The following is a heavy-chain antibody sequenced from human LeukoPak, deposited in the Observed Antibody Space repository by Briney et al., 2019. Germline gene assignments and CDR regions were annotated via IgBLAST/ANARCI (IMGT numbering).Heavy chain of an antibody. J-gene: IGHJ4*02. D-gene: IGHD6-13*01. CDR1: GFTFSSHD. Sequence: GGSLRLSCAASGFTFSSHDMNWVRQAPGKGLEWVAVIWYDGSDKYYTDSVKGRFTISRDNSKNTLYLQMNSLRAEDTSVYYCARDYRSSWYVRGQGTLVTVSS. CDR2: IWYDGSDK. CDR3: ARDYRSSWYV. V-gene: IGHV3-33*01.